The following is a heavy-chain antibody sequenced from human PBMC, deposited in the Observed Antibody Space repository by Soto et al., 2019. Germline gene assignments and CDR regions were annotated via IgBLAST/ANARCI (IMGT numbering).Heavy chain of an antibody. CDR1: GFTFSSYG. J-gene: IGHJ4*02. Sequence: AGSLRLSCAASGFTFSSYGMHWVRQAPGKGLEWVAVISYDGSNKYYADSVKGRFTISRDNSKNTLYLQMNSLRAEDTAVYYCAKLITGTTTHPLDYWGQGTLVTVSS. CDR3: AKLITGTTTHPLDY. D-gene: IGHD1-7*01. CDR2: ISYDGSNK. V-gene: IGHV3-30*18.